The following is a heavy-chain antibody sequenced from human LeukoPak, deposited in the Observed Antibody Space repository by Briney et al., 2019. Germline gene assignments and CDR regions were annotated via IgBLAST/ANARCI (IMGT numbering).Heavy chain of an antibody. CDR1: GGSFSGYY. D-gene: IGHD3-10*01. CDR3: ARHKYYYGSGSYAPWTVFDY. V-gene: IGHV4-34*01. Sequence: SETLSLTCAVYGGSFSGYYWSWIRQPPGKGLEWIGEINHSGSTNYNPSLKSRVTISVDTSKNQFSLKLSSVTAADTAVYYCARHKYYYGSGSYAPWTVFDYWGQGTLVTVSS. J-gene: IGHJ4*02. CDR2: INHSGST.